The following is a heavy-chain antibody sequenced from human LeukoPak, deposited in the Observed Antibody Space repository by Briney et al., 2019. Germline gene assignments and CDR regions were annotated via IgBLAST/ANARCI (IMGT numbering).Heavy chain of an antibody. J-gene: IGHJ4*02. V-gene: IGHV1-46*02. Sequence: ASVKLSCNASGYTFNSYYMHWVRQAPGQGREWMGIINPSGGSTRYAQKFQGRVTMTRDTSTSTVYMELSSLRSEDTAVYYCAREGSGGSGLVNYWGQGTLVTVSS. CDR2: INPSGGST. CDR3: AREGSGGSGLVNY. CDR1: GYTFNSYY. D-gene: IGHD2-15*01.